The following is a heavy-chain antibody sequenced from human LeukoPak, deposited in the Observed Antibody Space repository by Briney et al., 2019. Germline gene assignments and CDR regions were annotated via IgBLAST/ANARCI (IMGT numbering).Heavy chain of an antibody. Sequence: GGSLRLSCAASGFTFSTYAMSWVRQAPGKGLEWVSLISDSGGRTYYADSVKGRFTISGDNSKNTVFLQMNSLRAEDTAVYYCAKDRKYFDYWGQGTLVTVSS. D-gene: IGHD1-14*01. CDR1: GFTFSTYA. J-gene: IGHJ4*02. V-gene: IGHV3-23*01. CDR2: ISDSGGRT. CDR3: AKDRKYFDY.